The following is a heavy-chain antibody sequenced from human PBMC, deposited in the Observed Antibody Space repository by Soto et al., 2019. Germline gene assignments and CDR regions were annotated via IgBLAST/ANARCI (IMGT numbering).Heavy chain of an antibody. CDR3: AKDGGLGARMHMCGMDV. CDR1: GYPFRNYG. D-gene: IGHD2-21*01. J-gene: IGHJ6*02. V-gene: IGHV1-18*01. CDR2: ISGHGGVT. Sequence: QLQLVQSGVEVKKPGASVRVSCKASGYPFRNYGINSVRQAPGQGLEWMGWISGHGGVTNYGPKFRDRITMATDTSSKTAYLELRSLRSDDTAVYYCAKDGGLGARMHMCGMDVWGQGTTVTVSS.